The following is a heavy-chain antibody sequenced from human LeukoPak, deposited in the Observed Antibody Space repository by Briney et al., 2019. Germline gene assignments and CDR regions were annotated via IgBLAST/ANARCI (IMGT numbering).Heavy chain of an antibody. CDR1: GGSFSSYV. Sequence: ASVKVSCKASGGSFSSYVIGWVRQAPRQGLEWMGGIIPMFGIPNYAQKFQDRVTITADESTSTVYMELSSLRSEDTAIYYCASDGDDYASSFATGYWGQGTLVIVSS. J-gene: IGHJ4*02. CDR2: IIPMFGIP. D-gene: IGHD3-22*01. V-gene: IGHV1-69*13. CDR3: ASDGDDYASSFATGY.